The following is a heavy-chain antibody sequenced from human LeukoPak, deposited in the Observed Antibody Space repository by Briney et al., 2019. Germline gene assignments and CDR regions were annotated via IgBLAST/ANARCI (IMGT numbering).Heavy chain of an antibody. V-gene: IGHV1-2*02. CDR1: GYTFTYYY. CDR3: ARIRGSGAYDSGYSRWDFDY. Sequence: ASVKVSCKASGYTFTYYYFHWVRQAPGQGLEWMGWINPNSGDTNYAQKFQGRVTLTRDTFISTAYMNLSSLRSDDTAVYYCARIRGSGAYDSGYSRWDFDYWGQGTLVTVSS. CDR2: INPNSGDT. J-gene: IGHJ4*02. D-gene: IGHD3-10*01.